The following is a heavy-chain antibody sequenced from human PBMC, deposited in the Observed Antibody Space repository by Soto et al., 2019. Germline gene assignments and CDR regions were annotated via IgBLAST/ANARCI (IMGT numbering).Heavy chain of an antibody. CDR2: IYGDDNK. CDR3: TQIWYYGRMDV. D-gene: IGHD3-3*01. CDR1: GFSLSTSAVG. V-gene: IGHV2-5*02. J-gene: IGHJ6*02. Sequence: QITLKESGPTLVKPTQTLTLTCTFSGFSLSTSAVGVGWIRQPPGKALEWLALIYGDDNKRYSPYLKRRLTLTKDTSKNQVVFTMANMDPVVTATYYCTQIWYYGRMDVWGQGTTVTVS.